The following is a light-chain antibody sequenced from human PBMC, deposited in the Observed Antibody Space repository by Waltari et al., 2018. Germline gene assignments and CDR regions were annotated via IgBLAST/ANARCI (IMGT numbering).Light chain of an antibody. CDR1: QSISTY. V-gene: IGKV1-39*01. CDR2: AAS. CDR3: QQSYSDPPT. Sequence: DIQMTQSPSPLSASVGDGVTITCRASQSISTYLNWYQQKPGKAPKLLIYAASTLHGGVPSRFSGSGSGTDFALTISSLQPEDSATYYCQQSYSDPPTFGGGTKVEIK. J-gene: IGKJ4*01.